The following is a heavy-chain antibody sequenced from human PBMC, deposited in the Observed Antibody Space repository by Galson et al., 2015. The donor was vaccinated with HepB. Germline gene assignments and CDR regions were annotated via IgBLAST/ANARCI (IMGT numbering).Heavy chain of an antibody. CDR2: IKSKADSYAT. J-gene: IGHJ6*02. Sequence: SLRLSCAASGFTFSDSAIHWVRQASGKGLEWIGRIKSKADSYATAYAASVKGRFTISRDDSKNTAFLQMNSLKTEDTAVYYCTRLAAASGRYDYYYGMDVWGQGTTVTVSS. V-gene: IGHV3-73*01. CDR3: TRLAAASGRYDYYYGMDV. CDR1: GFTFSDSA. D-gene: IGHD3-10*01.